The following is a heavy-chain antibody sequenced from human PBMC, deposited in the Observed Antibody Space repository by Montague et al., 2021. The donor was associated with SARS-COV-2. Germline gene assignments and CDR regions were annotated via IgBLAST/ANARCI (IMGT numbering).Heavy chain of an antibody. V-gene: IGHV4-34*01. Sequence: SETLSLTCAVYGGSFSGYYWSWIRQPPGKGLEWIGEINHSGSTNXNPSLKSRVTIPVDTSKNQFSLKLSSVTAADTAVYYCARGRGTALFRRVYFGMDVWGQGTTVTVSS. CDR3: ARGRGTALFRRVYFGMDV. D-gene: IGHD1-1*01. J-gene: IGHJ6*02. CDR2: INHSGST. CDR1: GGSFSGYY.